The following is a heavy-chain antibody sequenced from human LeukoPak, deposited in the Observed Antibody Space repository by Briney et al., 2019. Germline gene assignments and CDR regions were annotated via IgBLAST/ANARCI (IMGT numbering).Heavy chain of an antibody. J-gene: IGHJ4*02. D-gene: IGHD6-19*01. V-gene: IGHV3-66*01. Sequence: PGGSLRLSCAASGFTVSSSYMSWVRQAPGKGLEWVSVIYSGGSTYYADSVKGRLTISRDNSKNTVDLQMNSLRPEDTAVYYCAGDDGSGWPGIFDYWGQGTLVTVSS. CDR3: AGDDGSGWPGIFDY. CDR2: IYSGGST. CDR1: GFTVSSSY.